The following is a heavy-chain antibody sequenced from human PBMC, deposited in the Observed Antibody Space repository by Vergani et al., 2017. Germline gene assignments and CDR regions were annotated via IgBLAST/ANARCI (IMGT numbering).Heavy chain of an antibody. CDR2: IYYSGST. V-gene: IGHV4-31*03. CDR3: VREVPRDYYDSSGYDPLDAFDI. J-gene: IGHJ3*02. D-gene: IGHD3-22*01. Sequence: QVQLQESGPGLVKPSQTLSLTCTVSGGSISSGGYYWSWIRQPPGKGLEWIGYIYYSGSTYYNPSLKSRVTISVDTSKNQFSLKLSYVTAADTAVYYCVREVPRDYYDSSGYDPLDAFDIWGQGTMVTVSS. CDR1: GGSISSGGYY.